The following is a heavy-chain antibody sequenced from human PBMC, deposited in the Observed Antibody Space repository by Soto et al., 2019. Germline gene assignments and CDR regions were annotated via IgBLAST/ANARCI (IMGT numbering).Heavy chain of an antibody. V-gene: IGHV3-48*01. D-gene: IGHD3-16*01. Sequence: PGGSLRLSCAASGFTLSNYVMNWVRQAPGKGLEWISCIGSSSVTIFHADSVKGRFTISRDSAKNSLYLQMNSLRAEDTAMYYCARTHGGTYYGMDVWGQGTTVTVSS. CDR1: GFTLSNYV. CDR3: ARTHGGTYYGMDV. J-gene: IGHJ6*02. CDR2: IGSSSVTI.